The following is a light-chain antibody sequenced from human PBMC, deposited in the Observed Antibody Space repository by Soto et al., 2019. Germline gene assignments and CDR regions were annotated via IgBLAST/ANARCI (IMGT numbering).Light chain of an antibody. CDR2: DAS. Sequence: EVVLTQSPATLSLSPGEGATLSCRASQSVSTYLAWYQQRTGQPPRLLIYDASNMATGVQTRFSGSGSGTDFTLTISSLEPEDAAVYYCQHRYNWPPDFGPGTNVEIK. J-gene: IGKJ3*01. CDR3: QHRYNWPPD. CDR1: QSVSTY. V-gene: IGKV3-11*01.